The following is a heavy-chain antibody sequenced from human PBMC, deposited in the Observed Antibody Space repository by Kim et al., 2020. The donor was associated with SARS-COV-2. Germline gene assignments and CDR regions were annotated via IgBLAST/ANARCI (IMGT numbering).Heavy chain of an antibody. V-gene: IGHV4-59*13. CDR3: ARTTARPNSWFDP. J-gene: IGHJ5*02. Sequence: SETLSLTCTVSGGSISSYYWSWIRQPPGKGLEWIGYIYYSGSTNYNPSLKSRVTISVDTSKNQFSLKLSSVTAADTAVYYCARTTARPNSWFDPWGQGTLVTVSP. CDR1: GGSISSYY. D-gene: IGHD6-6*01. CDR2: IYYSGST.